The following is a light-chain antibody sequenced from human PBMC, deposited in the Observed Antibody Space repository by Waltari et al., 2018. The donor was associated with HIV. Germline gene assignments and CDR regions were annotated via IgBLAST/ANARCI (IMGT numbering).Light chain of an antibody. V-gene: IGKV3-15*01. CDR2: GAS. CDR1: QSISSN. CDR3: QQYNDWPPRT. J-gene: IGKJ1*01. Sequence: EIVMTQSPVTLAVSPGETATLACRASQSISSNLAWYQQKPGQPPRLLIYGASTRATNIPARFSGSGSGTEFTLTISSLQSEDFAVYYCQQYNDWPPRTFGQGTKVEI.